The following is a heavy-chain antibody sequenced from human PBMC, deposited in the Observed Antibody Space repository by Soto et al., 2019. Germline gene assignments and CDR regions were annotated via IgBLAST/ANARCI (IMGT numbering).Heavy chain of an antibody. V-gene: IGHV1-8*01. CDR3: AAHIMITFGGVNGWAPYYGMDV. Sequence: ASVKVSCKASGYTVTGYDIHWVRQATGQGLEWMGWMNPNTGYTANAQKFQGRVTMTRNISISTVYMELSSLSSEDTAVYYCAAHIMITFGGVNGWAPYYGMDVWGQGTTVPVSS. CDR2: MNPNTGYT. CDR1: GYTVTGYD. D-gene: IGHD3-16*01. J-gene: IGHJ6*02.